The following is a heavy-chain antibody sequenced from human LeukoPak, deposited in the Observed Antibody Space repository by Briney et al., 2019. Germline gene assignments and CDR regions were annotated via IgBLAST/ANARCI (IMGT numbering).Heavy chain of an antibody. J-gene: IGHJ3*02. CDR1: GFTFSSYS. CDR2: ISSSSTI. D-gene: IGHD5-18*01. CDR3: ARYTAMVAFDI. Sequence: GGSLRLSCAASGFTFSSYSMNWVRQAPGKGLEWVSYISSSSTIYYADSVKGRFTISRDNAKNSLYLQMNSLRDEDTAVYYCARYTAMVAFDIWGQGTMVTVSS. V-gene: IGHV3-48*02.